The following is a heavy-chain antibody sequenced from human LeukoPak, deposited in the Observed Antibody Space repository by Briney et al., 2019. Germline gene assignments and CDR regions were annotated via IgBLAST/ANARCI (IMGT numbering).Heavy chain of an antibody. Sequence: ASVKVSCKASGYTFTSYGISWVRQAPGQGLEWMGWISAYNGNTNYAQKLQGRVTMTTDTPTSTAYMELRSLRSDDTAVYYCAREYSSSWYDIFDYWGQGTLVTVSS. J-gene: IGHJ4*02. V-gene: IGHV1-18*01. D-gene: IGHD6-13*01. CDR1: GYTFTSYG. CDR2: ISAYNGNT. CDR3: AREYSSSWYDIFDY.